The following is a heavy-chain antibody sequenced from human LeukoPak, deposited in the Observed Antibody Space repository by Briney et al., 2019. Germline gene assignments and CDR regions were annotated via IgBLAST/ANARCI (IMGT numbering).Heavy chain of an antibody. CDR2: IDSSSTYI. V-gene: IGHV3-21*05. Sequence: GDSLRLSCAASGFTFNSYSMDWVRQSPGKGREGDLYIDSSSTYIYYAASVKGTFTISTANGKTSLYLQMNRLRAEDTAVYYCEYLSISLIVVDWGQGTLVTVSS. CDR3: EYLSISLIVVD. D-gene: IGHD3-22*01. CDR1: GFTFNSYS. J-gene: IGHJ4*02.